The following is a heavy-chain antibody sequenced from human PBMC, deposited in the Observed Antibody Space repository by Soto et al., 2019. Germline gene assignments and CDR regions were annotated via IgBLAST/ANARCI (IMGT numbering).Heavy chain of an antibody. CDR1: GFTFGDYA. Sequence: PGGSLRLSCTASGFTFGDYAMSWFRQAPGKGLEWVGFIRSKAYGGTTEYAASVKGRFTISRDDSKSIAYLQMNSLKTEDTAVYYCTRVYGSSWYGKAFNIWGQGTMVTVSS. D-gene: IGHD6-13*01. J-gene: IGHJ3*02. V-gene: IGHV3-49*03. CDR2: IRSKAYGGTT. CDR3: TRVYGSSWYGKAFNI.